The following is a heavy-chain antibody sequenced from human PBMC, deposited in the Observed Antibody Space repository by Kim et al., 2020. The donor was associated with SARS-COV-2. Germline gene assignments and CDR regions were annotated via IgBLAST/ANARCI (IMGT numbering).Heavy chain of an antibody. CDR3: ARRPTGYSSSPPPLDY. J-gene: IGHJ4*02. V-gene: IGHV3-33*01. CDR2: IWYDGNNK. Sequence: GGSLRRSCAASGFTFSSYGMHWVRQAPGKGLEWVAVIWYDGNNKYYANSVKGRFTISRDNSKNTLYLQMNSLRAEDTAVYYCARRPTGYSSSPPPLDYWGQGTLVTVSS. D-gene: IGHD6-13*01. CDR1: GFTFSSYG.